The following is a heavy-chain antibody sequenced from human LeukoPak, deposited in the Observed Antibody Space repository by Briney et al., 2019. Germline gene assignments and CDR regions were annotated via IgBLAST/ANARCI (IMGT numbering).Heavy chain of an antibody. CDR3: ARASHYYDSSGYYSR. CDR2: INHSGST. V-gene: IGHV4-34*01. Sequence: SETLSLTCAVYGGSFSGYYWSWIRQPPGKGLEWIGEINHSGSTNYNPSLKSRVTISVDTSKNQFSLKLSSVTAADTAVYYCARASHYYDSSGYYSRRGQGTLVTVSS. CDR1: GGSFSGYY. D-gene: IGHD3-22*01. J-gene: IGHJ4*02.